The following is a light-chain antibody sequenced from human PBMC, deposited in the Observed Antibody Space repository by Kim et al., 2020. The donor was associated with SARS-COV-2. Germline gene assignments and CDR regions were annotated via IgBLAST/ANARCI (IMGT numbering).Light chain of an antibody. V-gene: IGKV1-5*01. CDR3: QQYASALAT. Sequence: DIQMTQSPCTLSASTGDRATITCRASQSISSYVAWNQHKPGKAPKLLIYDASNMESGVPSRFSGSGSGTEFTLTISSLQPDDFAAYYCQQYASALATLGQGTKVDIK. CDR2: DAS. J-gene: IGKJ1*01. CDR1: QSISSY.